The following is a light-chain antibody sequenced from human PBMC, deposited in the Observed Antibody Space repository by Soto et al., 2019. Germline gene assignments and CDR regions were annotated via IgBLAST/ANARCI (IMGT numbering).Light chain of an antibody. CDR1: QTISSW. CDR2: AAS. CDR3: QQYKSYLRT. J-gene: IGKJ1*01. Sequence: IQMTQSPSTLSASVGDRVTITCRASQTISSWLAWYQQKPGKAPKLLIYAASTLESGVSSRFSGRGSGTEFTLTINSLQPEDFATYYCQQYKSYLRTFGQGTKWISN. V-gene: IGKV1-5*01.